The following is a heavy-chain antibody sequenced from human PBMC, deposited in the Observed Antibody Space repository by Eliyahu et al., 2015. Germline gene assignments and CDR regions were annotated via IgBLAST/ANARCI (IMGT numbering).Heavy chain of an antibody. Sequence: EVQLVESGGGLVQPGRSXRLSCXASGXTFAXXAXHWVRQAPGKGLEWVSGISWNSGSIGYADSVKGRFTISRDNAKNSLYLQMNSLRAEDTALYYCAKDTGEDGDHDAFDIWGQGTMVTVSS. CDR2: ISWNSGSI. CDR1: GXTFAXXA. CDR3: AKDTGEDGDHDAFDI. D-gene: IGHD4-17*01. V-gene: IGHV3-9*01. J-gene: IGHJ3*02.